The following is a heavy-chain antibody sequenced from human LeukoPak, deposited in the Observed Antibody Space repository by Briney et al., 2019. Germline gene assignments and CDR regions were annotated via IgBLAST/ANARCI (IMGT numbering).Heavy chain of an antibody. CDR2: ISGSGGST. Sequence: GGSLRLSCSASGFTFSSYAIHWVRQAPGKGLEYVSAISGSGGSTYYADSVKGRFTISRDNSKNTLYLQMSSLRVEDTAVYYCVKWGVWYSGYDWDYWGQGTLVTVSS. CDR3: VKWGVWYSGYDWDY. V-gene: IGHV3-64D*09. D-gene: IGHD5-12*01. CDR1: GFTFSSYA. J-gene: IGHJ4*02.